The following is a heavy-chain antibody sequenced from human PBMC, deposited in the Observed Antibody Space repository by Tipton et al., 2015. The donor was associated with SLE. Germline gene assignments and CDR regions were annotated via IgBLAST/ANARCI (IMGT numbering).Heavy chain of an antibody. CDR3: ARRPANNSQFDY. Sequence: TLSLTCSVSGGSISSGSYYWSWIRQPAGGGLEWIGRIYTRGSTNYNPSLESRVTISLDTSRTQFSLKVTSVTAADTAVYYCARRPANNSQFDYWGQGMLVTVSS. D-gene: IGHD2-15*01. CDR2: IYTRGST. CDR1: GGSISSGSYY. J-gene: IGHJ4*02. V-gene: IGHV4-61*02.